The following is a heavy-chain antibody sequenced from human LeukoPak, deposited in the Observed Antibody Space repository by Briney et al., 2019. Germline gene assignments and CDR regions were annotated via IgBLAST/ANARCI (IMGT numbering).Heavy chain of an antibody. D-gene: IGHD3-10*01. CDR3: ARARGAGPGAHFDY. CDR2: ISHSGSSI. CDR1: GFTFSDEY. Sequence: KPGGSLRLSCAASGFTFSDEYMSWIRQAPGKGLEWVSYISHSGSSISYADSVKGRFTISRDNAKNSLFMQMNSLRDEDTAVYYCARARGAGPGAHFDYWGQGTLVTVSS. V-gene: IGHV3-11*01. J-gene: IGHJ4*02.